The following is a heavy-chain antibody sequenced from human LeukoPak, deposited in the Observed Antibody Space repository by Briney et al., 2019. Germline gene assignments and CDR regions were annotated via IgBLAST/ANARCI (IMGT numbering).Heavy chain of an antibody. CDR2: IWYDGSNK. CDR1: GFTFSSYG. J-gene: IGHJ4*02. D-gene: IGHD3-10*01. Sequence: GRSLRLSCAASGFTFSSYGMHWVRQAPGKGLEWVAVIWYDGSNKYYADSVKGRFTISRDNSKNTLYLQMNSLRAEDTAVYYCAAGVIHSLDYWGQGTLVTVSS. V-gene: IGHV3-33*01. CDR3: AAGVIHSLDY.